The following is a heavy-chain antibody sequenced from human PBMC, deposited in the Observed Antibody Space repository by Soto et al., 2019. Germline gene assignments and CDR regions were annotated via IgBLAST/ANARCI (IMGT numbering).Heavy chain of an antibody. CDR3: ARDYYDSSGYSLLHGY. D-gene: IGHD3-22*01. V-gene: IGHV3-33*01. Sequence: LRLSRAASGFTFSSYGVHWVRQAPGKGLEWVAVIWYDGSNKYYADSVKGRFTISRDNSKNTLYRQMNSLRAEDTAVYYCARDYYDSSGYSLLHGYWGQGTLVTAPQ. CDR1: GFTFSSYG. J-gene: IGHJ4*02. CDR2: IWYDGSNK.